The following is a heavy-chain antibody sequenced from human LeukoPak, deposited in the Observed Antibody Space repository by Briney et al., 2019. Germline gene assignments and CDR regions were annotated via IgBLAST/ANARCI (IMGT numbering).Heavy chain of an antibody. CDR3: ARPTSGNKGGDNWRFDY. Sequence: GGSLRLSCAASGFTFSSYSMNWVRQAPGKGLEWVSSISSSSIYIYYADSVKGRFTISRDNAKNSLYLQMNSLRAEDTAVYYCARPTSGNKGGDNWRFDYWGQGTLVTVSS. CDR2: ISSSSIYI. J-gene: IGHJ4*02. V-gene: IGHV3-21*01. D-gene: IGHD5-24*01. CDR1: GFTFSSYS.